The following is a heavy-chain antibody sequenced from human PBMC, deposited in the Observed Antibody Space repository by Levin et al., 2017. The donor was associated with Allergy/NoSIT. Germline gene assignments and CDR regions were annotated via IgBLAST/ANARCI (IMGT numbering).Heavy chain of an antibody. CDR2: ISYDGSNK. D-gene: IGHD2-21*02. CDR1: GFTFSSYG. V-gene: IGHV3-30*18. Sequence: GGSLRLSCAASGFTFSSYGMHWVRQAPGKGLEWVAVISYDGSNKYYADSVKGRFTISRDNSKNTLYLQMNSLRAEDTAVYYCAKAGPSIVVVTTDYYYGMDVWGQGTTVTVSS. CDR3: AKAGPSIVVVTTDYYYGMDV. J-gene: IGHJ6*02.